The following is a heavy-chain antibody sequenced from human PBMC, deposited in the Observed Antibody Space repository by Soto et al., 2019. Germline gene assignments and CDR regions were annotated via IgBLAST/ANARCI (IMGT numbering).Heavy chain of an antibody. CDR2: IDPSDSYT. J-gene: IGHJ6*02. CDR1: GYSFTSYW. D-gene: IGHD2-2*01. CDR3: ARLHCSRSSCYDYYGMDV. Sequence: PGESLKISCKGSGYSFTSYWISWVRQMPGKGLEWMGRIDPSDSYTNYSPSFQGHVTISADKSISTAYLQWSSLKASDTAMYYCARLHCSRSSCYDYYGMDVWGQGTTDTVS. V-gene: IGHV5-10-1*01.